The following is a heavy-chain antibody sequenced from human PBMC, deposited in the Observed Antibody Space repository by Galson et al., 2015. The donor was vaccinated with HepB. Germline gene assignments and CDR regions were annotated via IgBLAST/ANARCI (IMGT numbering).Heavy chain of an antibody. D-gene: IGHD3-9*01. CDR1: GGTFSSYA. Sequence: VKVSCKASGGTFSSYAISWVRQAPGQGLEWMGGIIPIFGTANYAQKFQGRVTITADESTSTAYMELSSLRSEDTAVYYCARDPGDILTGYYTVNWFDPWGQGTLVTVSS. J-gene: IGHJ5*02. CDR3: ARDPGDILTGYYTVNWFDP. V-gene: IGHV1-69*13. CDR2: IIPIFGTA.